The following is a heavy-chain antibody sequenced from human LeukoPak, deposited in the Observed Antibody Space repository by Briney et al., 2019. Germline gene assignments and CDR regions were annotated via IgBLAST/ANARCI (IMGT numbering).Heavy chain of an antibody. D-gene: IGHD3-22*01. Sequence: GGSLRLSCAASGFTVSSNYMGWVRQAPGKGLEWVSVIYSGGSTYYADSVKGRFTISRDNSKNTLYLQMNSLRAEDTAVYYCARVGGSSGYTIDYWGQGTLVTVSS. CDR3: ARVGGSSGYTIDY. V-gene: IGHV3-53*01. CDR1: GFTVSSNY. CDR2: IYSGGST. J-gene: IGHJ4*02.